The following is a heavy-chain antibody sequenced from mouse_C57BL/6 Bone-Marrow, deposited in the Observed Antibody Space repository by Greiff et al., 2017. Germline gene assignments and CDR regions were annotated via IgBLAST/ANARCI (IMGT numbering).Heavy chain of an antibody. CDR3: AREGYYYGSSLFAY. D-gene: IGHD1-1*01. V-gene: IGHV1-9*01. CDR2: ILPGSGST. J-gene: IGHJ3*01. CDR1: GYTFTGYW. Sequence: QVQLQQSGAELMKPGASVKLSCKATGYTFTGYWIEWVKQRPGHGLEWIGEILPGSGSTNYNEKFKGKATFTADTSSNTAYMQLSSLTTEDAAIYYCAREGYYYGSSLFAYWGQGTLVTVSA.